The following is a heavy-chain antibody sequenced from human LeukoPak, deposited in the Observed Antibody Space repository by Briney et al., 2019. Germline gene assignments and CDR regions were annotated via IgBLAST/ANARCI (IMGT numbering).Heavy chain of an antibody. CDR3: ARQYYDSSYYFDY. D-gene: IGHD3-22*01. Sequence: GASVKVSCKASGGTFSSYAISWVRQAPGQGLEWMGGIIPIFGTANYAQKFQGRVTITADKSTSTAYMELSSLRSEDTAVYYCARQYYDSSYYFDYWGQGTLVTVSS. CDR2: IIPIFGTA. CDR1: GGTFSSYA. V-gene: IGHV1-69*06. J-gene: IGHJ4*02.